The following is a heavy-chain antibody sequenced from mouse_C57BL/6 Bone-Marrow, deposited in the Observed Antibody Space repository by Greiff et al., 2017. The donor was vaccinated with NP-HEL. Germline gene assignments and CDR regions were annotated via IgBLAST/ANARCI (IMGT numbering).Heavy chain of an antibody. CDR2: IRSKSNNYAT. Sequence: EVKLQESGGGLVQPKGSLKLSCAASGFSFNTYAMNWVRQAPGKGLEWVARIRSKSNNYATYYADSVKDRFTISRDDSESMLYLQMNNLKTEDTAMYYGGRQGIYYDGSSYVWFAYWGQGTLVTVSA. V-gene: IGHV10-1*01. CDR1: GFSFNTYA. J-gene: IGHJ3*01. D-gene: IGHD1-1*01. CDR3: GRQGIYYDGSSYVWFAY.